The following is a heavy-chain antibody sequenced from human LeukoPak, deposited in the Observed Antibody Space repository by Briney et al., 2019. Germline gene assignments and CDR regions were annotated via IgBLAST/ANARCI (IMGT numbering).Heavy chain of an antibody. J-gene: IGHJ4*02. CDR1: GGSFSGYY. CDR2: INHSGST. Sequence: QASETLSLTCAVYGGSFSGYYWSWIRQPPGKGLEWIGEINHSGSTNYNPSLKSRVTISVDTSKNQFSLKLSSVTAADTAVYYCARRRSSFALDYWGQGTLVTVSS. V-gene: IGHV4-34*01. CDR3: ARRRSSFALDY. D-gene: IGHD6-13*01.